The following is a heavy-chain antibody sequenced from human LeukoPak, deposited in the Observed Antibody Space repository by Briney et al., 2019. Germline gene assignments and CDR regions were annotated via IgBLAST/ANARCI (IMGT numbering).Heavy chain of an antibody. CDR1: AFTFSSYG. J-gene: IGHJ4*02. CDR2: ISYDGSNK. V-gene: IGHV3-30*18. Sequence: RGSLRLSCAASAFTFSSYGMHWVRQAPGKGLEWVAVISYDGSNKYYADSVKGRFTISRDNSKNTLYLQMNSLRAEDTAVYYCAKVTTSVPPFDYWGQGTLVTVSS. CDR3: AKVTTSVPPFDY. D-gene: IGHD4-11*01.